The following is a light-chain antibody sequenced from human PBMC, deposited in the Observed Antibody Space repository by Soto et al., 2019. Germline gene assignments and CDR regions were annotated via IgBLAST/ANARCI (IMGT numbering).Light chain of an antibody. J-gene: IGKJ5*01. Sequence: DIVMTQSPLSLPVTPGEPASISCRSSQSLLHSNGYNFLDWYLQKPGQSPQLLIFLGSYRASGVPDRFSGSGSGTDFTLKISRVEAEDVGVYYCMQTVQSLITFGQGTRLEMK. CDR2: LGS. CDR3: MQTVQSLIT. V-gene: IGKV2-28*01. CDR1: QSLLHSNGYNF.